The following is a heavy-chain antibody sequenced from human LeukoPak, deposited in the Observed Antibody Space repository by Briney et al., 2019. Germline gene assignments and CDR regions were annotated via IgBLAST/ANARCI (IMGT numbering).Heavy chain of an antibody. D-gene: IGHD4-17*01. CDR3: ARVGENGDLYYFDY. CDR1: GGSISSGGYY. CDR2: IYYSGST. J-gene: IGHJ4*02. V-gene: IGHV4-31*03. Sequence: SQTLSLTCTVSGGSISSGGYYWRWIRQHPGKGLEWIGYIYYSGSTYYNPSLKSRVTISVDTSKNQFSLKLSSVTAADTAVYYCARVGENGDLYYFDYWGQGTLVTVSS.